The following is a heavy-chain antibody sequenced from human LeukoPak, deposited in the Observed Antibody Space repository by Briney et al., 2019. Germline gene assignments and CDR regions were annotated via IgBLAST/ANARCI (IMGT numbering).Heavy chain of an antibody. D-gene: IGHD5-18*01. CDR2: IYYSKNT. CDR3: VSPRGFSYGYFDY. V-gene: IGHV4-39*01. J-gene: IGHJ4*02. CDR1: GGSVTTSPWY. Sequence: PSETLSLTCTVSGGSVTTSPWYWGWIRQPPGKGLEWIGSIYYSKNTYYNPSLKSRVTISADTSKNQFSLTLGSVSATDTAVYYCVSPRGFSYGYFDYWGQGTLVTVSS.